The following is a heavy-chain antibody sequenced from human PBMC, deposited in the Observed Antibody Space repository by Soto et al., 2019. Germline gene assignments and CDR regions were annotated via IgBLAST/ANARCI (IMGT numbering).Heavy chain of an antibody. V-gene: IGHV1-2*04. D-gene: IGHD6-6*01. CDR3: ARLYSSSANWFDP. Sequence: ASVKVSCKASGYTFTGYYMHWVRQAPGQGLEWMGWINPNSGGTNYAQKFQGWVTMTRDTSISTAYMEVSRLRSDDTAVYYCARLYSSSANWFDPWGQGTLVTVSS. J-gene: IGHJ5*02. CDR1: GYTFTGYY. CDR2: INPNSGGT.